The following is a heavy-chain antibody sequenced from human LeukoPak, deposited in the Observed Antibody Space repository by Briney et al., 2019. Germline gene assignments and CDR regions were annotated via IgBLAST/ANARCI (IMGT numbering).Heavy chain of an antibody. D-gene: IGHD3-10*01. Sequence: SETLSLTCTVSGGSISSGSYYWSWIRQPAGKGLEWIGRIYTSGSTNYNPSLKSRVTISVDTSKNQFSLKLSSVTAADTAVYYCARDSITMVRGVIINPAVWFDPWGQGTLVTVSS. J-gene: IGHJ5*02. CDR3: ARDSITMVRGVIINPAVWFDP. V-gene: IGHV4-61*02. CDR1: GGSISSGSYY. CDR2: IYTSGST.